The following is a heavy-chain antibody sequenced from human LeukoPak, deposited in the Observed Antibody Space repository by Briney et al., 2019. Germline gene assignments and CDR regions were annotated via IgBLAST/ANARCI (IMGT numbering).Heavy chain of an antibody. Sequence: GGSLRLSCEVSGITLSNYGMSWVRQAPGKGLEWVAGISGSGGGTNYADSVKGRFTISRDNSKNTLYLHMNNLRAEDTAIYYCAKDAQLVKGGVDYWGQGTLVSVSS. J-gene: IGHJ4*02. CDR1: GITLSNYG. V-gene: IGHV3-23*01. D-gene: IGHD6-13*01. CDR2: ISGSGGGT. CDR3: AKDAQLVKGGVDY.